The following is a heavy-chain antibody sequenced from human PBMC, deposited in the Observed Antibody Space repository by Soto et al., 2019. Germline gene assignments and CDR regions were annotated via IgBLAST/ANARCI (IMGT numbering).Heavy chain of an antibody. D-gene: IGHD2-15*01. V-gene: IGHV3-7*04. Sequence: EVQLVESGGGLVQPGGSLRLSCAASGLPFSSHYMSWIRQAPGRGLEWVAKINPDGRDEQYADSVRGRFTVSRDNTKTLVFLQMKGLRVEDTSVYYCARETWWRLDYWGQGNLVTVSP. CDR2: INPDGRDE. CDR3: ARETWWRLDY. CDR1: GLPFSSHY. J-gene: IGHJ4*02.